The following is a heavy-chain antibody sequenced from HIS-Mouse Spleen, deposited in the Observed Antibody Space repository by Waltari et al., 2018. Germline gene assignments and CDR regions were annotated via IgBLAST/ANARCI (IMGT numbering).Heavy chain of an antibody. V-gene: IGHV4-39*07. CDR3: AREIPYSSSWYDWYFDL. J-gene: IGHJ2*01. CDR2: IYYSGST. CDR1: GGSISSSSYY. Sequence: QLQLQESGPGLVKPSETLSLTCTVSGGSISSSSYYWGCIRQPPGKGLEWIGSIYYSGSTYYNPSLKSRVTISVDTSKIQFSLKLSSVTAADTAVYYCAREIPYSSSWYDWYFDLWGRGTLVTVSS. D-gene: IGHD6-13*01.